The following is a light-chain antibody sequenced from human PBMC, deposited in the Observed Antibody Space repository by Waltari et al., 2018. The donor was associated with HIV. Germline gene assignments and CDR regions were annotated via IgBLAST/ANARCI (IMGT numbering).Light chain of an antibody. CDR3: SSYSSSSSFYV. Sequence: QSALSQPASVSGAPGQSVTISCTGTSGDVGGYNFGSWYLQHPDKAPRLVIYDVTQRPSGVSDRFSGSKSGNTASLTISGLQADDEADFYCSSYSSSSSFYVFGTGTQVTVL. CDR1: SGDVGGYNF. CDR2: DVT. J-gene: IGLJ1*01. V-gene: IGLV2-14*03.